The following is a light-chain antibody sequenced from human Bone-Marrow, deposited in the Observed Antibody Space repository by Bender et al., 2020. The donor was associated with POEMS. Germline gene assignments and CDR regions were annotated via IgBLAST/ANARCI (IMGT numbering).Light chain of an antibody. V-gene: IGLV3-21*02. J-gene: IGLJ1*01. CDR2: DDS. CDR3: QVWDISSDHYV. Sequence: SYELTQPPSVSEAPGQTARITCGGNNIGSKSVHWYQQKPGQAPVLVVHDDSDRPSGIPERFSGSNSGDTATLTISRVEAGDEAAYYCQVWDISSDHYVFGTGTQVTVL. CDR1: NIGSKS.